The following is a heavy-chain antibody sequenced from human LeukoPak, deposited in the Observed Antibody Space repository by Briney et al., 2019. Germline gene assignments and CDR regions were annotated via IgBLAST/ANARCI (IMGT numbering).Heavy chain of an antibody. D-gene: IGHD4-11*01. CDR3: ARVALRPIDYSNPEFDP. J-gene: IGHJ5*02. CDR1: GFTFSSYG. V-gene: IGHV3-48*01. CDR2: ITSDSTTM. Sequence: GGSLRLSCAASGFTFSSYGMHWVRQAPGQGLEWVSYITSDSTTMFYADSVKGRFTASRDNAENSMYLQMNSLRAEDTAVYYCARVALRPIDYSNPEFDPWGQGTLVTVSS.